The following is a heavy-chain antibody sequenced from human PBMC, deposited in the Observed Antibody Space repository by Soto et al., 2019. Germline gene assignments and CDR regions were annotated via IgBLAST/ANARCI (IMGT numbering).Heavy chain of an antibody. CDR3: ARGYSSSWNYYYYYYGMDV. D-gene: IGHD6-13*01. CDR2: IYYSGST. CDR1: GGTISSSSYY. V-gene: IGHV4-39*01. J-gene: IGHJ6*02. Sequence: SETLSLTCTVSGGTISSSSYYWGWIRQPPGKGLEWIGSIYYSGSTYYNPSLKSRVTISVDTSKNQFSLKLSSVTAADTAVYYCARGYSSSWNYYYYYYGMDVWGQGTTVTVSS.